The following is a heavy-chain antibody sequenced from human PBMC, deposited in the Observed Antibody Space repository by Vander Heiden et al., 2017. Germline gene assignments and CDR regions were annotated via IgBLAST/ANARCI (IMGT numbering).Heavy chain of an antibody. Sequence: QVQLQQRGAGLLKPSETLSLTCAVYGGSFSGYYWTWIRQPPGKGLEWIGEINHSGSTNYNPSLKSRVTISVDTSKNQFSLKLSSVTAADTAVYYCARGRAAAGLGYYFDYWGQGTLVTVSS. CDR3: ARGRAAAGLGYYFDY. D-gene: IGHD6-13*01. CDR2: INHSGST. V-gene: IGHV4-34*01. CDR1: GGSFSGYY. J-gene: IGHJ4*02.